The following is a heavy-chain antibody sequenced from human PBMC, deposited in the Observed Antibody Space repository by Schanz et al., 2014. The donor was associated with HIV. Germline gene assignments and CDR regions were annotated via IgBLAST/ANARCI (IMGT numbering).Heavy chain of an antibody. CDR1: GFTFSHYW. CDR2: IKKDGSDK. V-gene: IGHV3-7*01. J-gene: IGHJ4*02. D-gene: IGHD3-10*01. CDR3: VRETSSGVDYFDY. Sequence: EVQLVESGGGLVQRGGSLRLSCVASGFTFSHYWMSWVRQAPGKGLEWVAHIKKDGSDKYYVGSVNGRFTISRDNGNNLYLQMDSLRGEDTAVYYCVRETSSGVDYFDYWGQGTLVTVSS.